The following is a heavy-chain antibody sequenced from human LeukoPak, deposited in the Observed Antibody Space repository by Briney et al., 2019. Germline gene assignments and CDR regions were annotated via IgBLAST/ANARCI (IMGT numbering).Heavy chain of an antibody. CDR2: ISYDGSNK. D-gene: IGHD3-10*01. V-gene: IGHV3-30-3*01. Sequence: PGRSLRLSCAASGFTFSSYAMHWVRQAPGKGLEWVAVISYDGSNKYYADSVKGRFTISRDNSKNTLYLQMNSLRAEDTAVYYCARGSAMVREFAVHKYWGQGTLVTVSS. CDR1: GFTFSSYA. CDR3: ARGSAMVREFAVHKY. J-gene: IGHJ4*02.